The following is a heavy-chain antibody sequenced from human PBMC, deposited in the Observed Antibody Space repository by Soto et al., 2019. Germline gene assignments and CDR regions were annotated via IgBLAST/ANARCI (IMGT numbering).Heavy chain of an antibody. V-gene: IGHV3-74*01. J-gene: IGHJ4*02. CDR1: GFTFSSYW. Sequence: EVQLVESGGGLVQPGGSLRLSCAASGFTFSSYWMHWVRQAPGKGLVWVSRINNDGSSTSYADSVKGRFTISRDNAKNTLYLQMNSLRAEDTAVYYCARGFPSSTGEQPSLPFDYWGQGTLITVSS. D-gene: IGHD2-2*01. CDR2: INNDGSST. CDR3: ARGFPSSTGEQPSLPFDY.